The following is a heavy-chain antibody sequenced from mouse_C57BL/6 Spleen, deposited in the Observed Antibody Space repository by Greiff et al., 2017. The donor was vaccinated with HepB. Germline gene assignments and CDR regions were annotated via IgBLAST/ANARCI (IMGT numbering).Heavy chain of an antibody. Sequence: EVQLQQSGAELVRPGASVKLSCTASGFNIKDDYMHWVKQRPEQGLEWIGWIDPENGDTEYASKFQGKANITADTSSNTAYLQLSSLTSEDTAVYYCTTRDGSGYGFAYWGQGTLVTVSA. CDR2: IDPENGDT. CDR3: TTRDGSGYGFAY. J-gene: IGHJ3*01. CDR1: GFNIKDDY. D-gene: IGHD3-2*02. V-gene: IGHV14-4*01.